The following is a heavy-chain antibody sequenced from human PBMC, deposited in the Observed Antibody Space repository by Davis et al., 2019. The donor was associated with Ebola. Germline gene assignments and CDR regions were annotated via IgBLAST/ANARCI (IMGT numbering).Heavy chain of an antibody. CDR2: IFDSGSP. Sequence: MPSETLSLTCNVSGVSITPYYWNWIRQPPGKGLEFIGYIFDSGSPKYNPSLKGRVTISVDMSKNQFSLKLSSVTAADTAVYYCARGGYGDYEYFQEWGQGTLVTVSS. J-gene: IGHJ1*01. CDR1: GVSITPYY. D-gene: IGHD4-17*01. CDR3: ARGGYGDYEYFQE. V-gene: IGHV4-59*01.